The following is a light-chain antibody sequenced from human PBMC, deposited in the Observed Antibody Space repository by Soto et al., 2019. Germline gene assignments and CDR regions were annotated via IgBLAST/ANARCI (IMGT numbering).Light chain of an antibody. CDR2: GAS. Sequence: EIVLTQSPGTLSLSPGERATLSCRASQSVSSSHLAWYQQKPGQAPRLLISGASTRATGIPDRFTGSGSGTDFTLTISRLEPEDFAVYYCQKYGSSPLITFGQGTRLENK. J-gene: IGKJ5*01. V-gene: IGKV3-20*01. CDR3: QKYGSSPLIT. CDR1: QSVSSSH.